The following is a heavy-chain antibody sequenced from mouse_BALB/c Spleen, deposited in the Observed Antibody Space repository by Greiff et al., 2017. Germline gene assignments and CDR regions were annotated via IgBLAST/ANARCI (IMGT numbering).Heavy chain of an antibody. J-gene: IGHJ4*01. CDR1: GFTFSSYG. CDR2: ISSGGSYT. D-gene: IGHD2-14*01. V-gene: IGHV5-6*01. Sequence: EVKLMESGGDLVKPGGSLKLSCAASGFTFSSYGMSWVRQTPDKRLEWVATISSGGSYTYYPDSVKGRFTISRDNAKNTLYLQMSSLKSEDTAMYYCARQGYRYYAMDYWGQGTSVTVSS. CDR3: ARQGYRYYAMDY.